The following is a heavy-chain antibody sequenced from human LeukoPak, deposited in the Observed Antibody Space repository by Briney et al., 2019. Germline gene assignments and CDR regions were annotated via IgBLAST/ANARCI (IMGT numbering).Heavy chain of an antibody. CDR3: ARVRYYYGNYYYYYGMDV. J-gene: IGHJ6*02. CDR2: IKQDGSEK. D-gene: IGHD3-10*01. Sequence: GGSLRLSCGASGFTFSNYWMTWVRQAPGKGLEWVANIKQDGSEKYYVDSVKGRFTISRDNAKNSLYLQMNSLRAEDTAVYCCARVRYYYGNYYYYYGMDVWGQGTTVTVSS. CDR1: GFTFSNYW. V-gene: IGHV3-7*01.